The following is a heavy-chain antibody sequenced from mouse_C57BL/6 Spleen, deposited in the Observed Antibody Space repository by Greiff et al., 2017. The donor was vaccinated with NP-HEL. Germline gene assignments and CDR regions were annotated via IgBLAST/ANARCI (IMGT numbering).Heavy chain of an antibody. J-gene: IGHJ2*01. CDR3: ARYLSTPFDY. V-gene: IGHV1-59*01. CDR1: GYTFTSYC. D-gene: IGHD1-1*01. Sequence: QVQLQQPGAELVRPGTSVKLSCKASGYTFTSYCMHWVKQRPGQGLEWLGVIDPSDSYTNYNQKFTGKATMTVDTSSSTAYMQLSSLTSEDSAVYYCARYLSTPFDYWGQGTTLTVSS. CDR2: IDPSDSYT.